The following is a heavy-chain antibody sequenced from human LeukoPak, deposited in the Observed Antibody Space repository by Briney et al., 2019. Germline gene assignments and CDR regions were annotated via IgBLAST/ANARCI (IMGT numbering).Heavy chain of an antibody. J-gene: IGHJ4*02. CDR2: IYLSGIT. V-gene: IGHV4-4*02. D-gene: IGHD3-10*01. Sequence: SGTLSLTCAVSSGSISGDRWWTWVRQAPGKGLEWIGEIYLSGITNYNPSLRGRVTLSVDKSKDQLSLKLTSVTVADTAVYFCARGIRGISKHWGQGTLVTVSS. CDR3: ARGIRGISKH. CDR1: SGSISGDRW.